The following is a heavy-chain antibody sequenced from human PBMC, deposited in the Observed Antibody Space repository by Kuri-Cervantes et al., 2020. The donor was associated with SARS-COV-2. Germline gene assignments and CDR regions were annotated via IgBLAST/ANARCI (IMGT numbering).Heavy chain of an antibody. CDR1: GFTFSSYA. CDR3: AREPGGWFDP. Sequence: GGSLRLSCAASGFTFSSYAMHWVRQAPGKGLEWVAVISYDGSNKYYADSVKGRFTISRDNSKNTLYLQMNSLRAEDTAVYYCAREPGGWFDPWGQGTLVTVSS. V-gene: IGHV3-30*04. J-gene: IGHJ5*02. D-gene: IGHD3-10*01. CDR2: ISYDGSNK.